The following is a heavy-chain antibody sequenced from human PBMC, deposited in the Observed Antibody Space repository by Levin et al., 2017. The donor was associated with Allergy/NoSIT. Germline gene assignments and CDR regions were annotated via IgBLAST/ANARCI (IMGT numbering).Heavy chain of an antibody. CDR1: DASMNTSF. CDR2: MYYTGLS. D-gene: IGHD4-23*01. Sequence: SQTLSLTCSVSDASMNTSFWSWIRQPPGMGLEWLGYMYYTGLSKFHPSLKNRLTLSLDTSKHQFSLRMNFVTAADTAVYYCARHKGGGAYSFDYWGQGILVSVST. CDR3: ARHKGGGAYSFDY. J-gene: IGHJ4*02. V-gene: IGHV4-59*08.